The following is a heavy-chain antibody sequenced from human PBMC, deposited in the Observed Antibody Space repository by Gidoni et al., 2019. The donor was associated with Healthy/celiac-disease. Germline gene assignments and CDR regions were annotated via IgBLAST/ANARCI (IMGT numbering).Heavy chain of an antibody. Sequence: QVQLVESGGGVVQPGRSLRLSCAASGFTFSSYGMHWVRQAPGKGLEWVAGISYDGSNKYYADSVKGRFTISRDNSKNTLYLQMNSLRAEDTAVYYCAKDLVKVVPAATRTYYYYGMDVWGQGTTVTVSS. CDR2: ISYDGSNK. D-gene: IGHD2-2*01. V-gene: IGHV3-30*18. CDR3: AKDLVKVVPAATRTYYYYGMDV. CDR1: GFTFSSYG. J-gene: IGHJ6*02.